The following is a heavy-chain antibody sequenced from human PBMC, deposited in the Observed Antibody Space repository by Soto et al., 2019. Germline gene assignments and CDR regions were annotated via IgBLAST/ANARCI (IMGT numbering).Heavy chain of an antibody. CDR3: ARSRGGPFDY. CDR2: IRSSNSII. V-gene: IGHV3-48*02. Sequence: EVQLVESGGGWVQPGGPLRLSCAASGFTFSNYSMNWVRQAPGKGLEWVSYIRSSNSIIYYADSVKGRFSISRDNAKNSLYLQMNSLRDEDTAVYYCARSRGGPFDYWGQGTLVTVSS. D-gene: IGHD6-25*01. CDR1: GFTFSNYS. J-gene: IGHJ4*02.